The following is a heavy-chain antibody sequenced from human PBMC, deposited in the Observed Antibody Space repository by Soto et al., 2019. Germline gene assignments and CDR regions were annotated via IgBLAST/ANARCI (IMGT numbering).Heavy chain of an antibody. CDR3: ARARYFDWLLLPWGFDY. V-gene: IGHV1-69*01. J-gene: IGHJ4*02. CDR1: GGTFSSYA. Sequence: QVQLVQSGAEVKKPGSSVKVSCKASGGTFSSYAISWVRQAPGQGLEWMGGIIPIFGTANYAQKFQGRVTSTADESTSTAYMELSSLRSEDTAVCYCARARYFDWLLLPWGFDYWGQGTLVTVSS. CDR2: IIPIFGTA. D-gene: IGHD3-9*01.